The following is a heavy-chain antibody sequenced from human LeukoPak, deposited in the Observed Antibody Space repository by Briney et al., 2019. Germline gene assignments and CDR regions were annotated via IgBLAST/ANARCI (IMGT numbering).Heavy chain of an antibody. D-gene: IGHD6-19*01. J-gene: IGHJ6*03. V-gene: IGHV1-2*02. CDR2: INPKSGAT. CDR3: ARDGTHSSGWFYYYYYMDV. Sequence: ASVKVSCKASGNIFTGDYIHWVRQAPGQGLEWMGWINPKSGATDHAQKFQGRVTMTRDTSISTAYMELSRLRSDDTAVYYCARDGTHSSGWFYYYYYMDVWGKGTTVTVSS. CDR1: GNIFTGDY.